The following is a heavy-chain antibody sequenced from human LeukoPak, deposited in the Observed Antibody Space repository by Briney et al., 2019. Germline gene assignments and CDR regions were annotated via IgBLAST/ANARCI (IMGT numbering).Heavy chain of an antibody. Sequence: GGSLRLSCAASGFTFSSYAMNWVRQAPGKGLEWVSSISGSGTSTYYADSVKGRFTISRDNSKNALYLEVKSLRAEDTAVYYCAKDSGYYIPFVYWGRGIRVSVSS. CDR3: AKDSGYYIPFVY. CDR1: GFTFSSYA. CDR2: ISGSGTST. D-gene: IGHD2-8*01. J-gene: IGHJ4*02. V-gene: IGHV3-23*01.